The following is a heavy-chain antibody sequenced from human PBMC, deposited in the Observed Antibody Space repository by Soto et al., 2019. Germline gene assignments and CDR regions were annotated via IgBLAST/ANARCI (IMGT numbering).Heavy chain of an antibody. CDR2: ISGSGGTA. CDR3: AKGLGQHWNFDY. V-gene: IGHV3-23*01. D-gene: IGHD1-1*01. CDR1: GFTFSSYA. J-gene: IGHJ4*02. Sequence: EVQLLESGGGSVQPGGSLRLYCAASGFTFSSYAMHWVRRPPGKGLEWVSSISGSGGTAYYADSVKGRFSISRDSLVNTLYLQMNSLRAEDTAVYYCAKGLGQHWNFDYWVQGTLVTVSP.